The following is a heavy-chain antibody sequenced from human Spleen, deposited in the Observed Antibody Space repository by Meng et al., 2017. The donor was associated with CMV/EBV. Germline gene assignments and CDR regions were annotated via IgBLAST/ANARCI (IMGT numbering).Heavy chain of an antibody. Sequence: GGSLRLSCAASGFTFSSYSMNWVRQAPGKGLKWVSSISSSSSYIYYADSVKGRFTISRDNAKNSLYLQMNSLRAEDTAVYYCARAPLNYYFDYWGQGTLVTVSS. CDR1: GFTFSSYS. CDR2: ISSSSSYI. J-gene: IGHJ4*02. V-gene: IGHV3-21*01. CDR3: ARAPLNYYFDY.